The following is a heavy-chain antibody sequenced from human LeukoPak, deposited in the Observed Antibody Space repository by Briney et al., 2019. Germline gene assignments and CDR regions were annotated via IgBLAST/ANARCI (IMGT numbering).Heavy chain of an antibody. CDR3: AMYDFWSGYYTSRDC. CDR1: GGSISSYY. V-gene: IGHV4-59*01. Sequence: ETLSLTCTVSGGSISSYYWSWIRQPPGKGLEWIGYIYSSGSTNYYPSLKSRVTISVDMSKNQFSLKLSSVSAADTAVYYCAMYDFWSGYYTSRDCWGQGTLVTVSS. D-gene: IGHD3-3*01. CDR2: IYSSGST. J-gene: IGHJ4*02.